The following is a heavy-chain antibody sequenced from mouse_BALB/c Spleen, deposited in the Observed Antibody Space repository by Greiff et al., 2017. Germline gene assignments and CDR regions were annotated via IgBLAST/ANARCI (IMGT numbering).Heavy chain of an antibody. J-gene: IGHJ2*01. CDR1: GYSITSDYA. CDR3: AREGGDY. CDR2: ISYSGST. V-gene: IGHV3-2*02. Sequence: DVHLVESGPGLVKPSQSLSLTCTVTGYSITSDYAWNWIRQFPGNKLEWMGYISYSGSTSYNPSLKSRISITRDTSKNQFFLQLNSVTTEDTATYYCAREGGDYWGQGTTLTVSS.